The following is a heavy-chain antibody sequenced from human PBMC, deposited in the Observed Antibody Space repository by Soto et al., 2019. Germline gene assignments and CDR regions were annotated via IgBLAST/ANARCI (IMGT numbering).Heavy chain of an antibody. D-gene: IGHD2-2*01. V-gene: IGHV1-2*04. J-gene: IGHJ4*02. CDR2: INPNSGGT. CDR1: GYTFTNYG. Sequence: ASVKVSCKASGYTFTNYGISWVRQAPGQGLEWMGWINPNSGGTNYAQKFQGWVTMTRDTSISTAYMELSRLRSDDTAVYYCARNHPTTGFDYWGQGTLVTSPQ. CDR3: ARNHPTTGFDY.